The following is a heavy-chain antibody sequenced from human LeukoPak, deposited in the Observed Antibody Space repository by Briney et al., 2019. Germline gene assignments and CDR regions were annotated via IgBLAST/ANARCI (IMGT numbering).Heavy chain of an antibody. V-gene: IGHV3-30*02. CDR2: IRYDGSIT. CDR1: GFTFKNYG. CDR3: AELGITMIGGV. J-gene: IGHJ6*04. Sequence: GGSLRLSCAASGFTFKNYGIHWVRQAPGKGLEWVAFIRYDGSITYYADSVKGRFTISRDNSKDTLYLEMNSLRAEDTAVYYCAELGITMIGGVWGKGTTVTISS. D-gene: IGHD3-10*02.